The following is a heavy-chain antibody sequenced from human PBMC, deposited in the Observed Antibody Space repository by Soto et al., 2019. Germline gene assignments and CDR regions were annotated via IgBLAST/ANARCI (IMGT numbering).Heavy chain of an antibody. CDR2: IKSNTDGGTT. V-gene: IGHV3-15*01. CDR1: GFTFSNAW. CDR3: TTEGQTGSTVAFDY. D-gene: IGHD1-7*01. J-gene: IGHJ4*02. Sequence: EVQLVESGGGLVKPGGSLRLSCAASGFTFSNAWMSWVRQAPGKGLEWVGRIKSNTDGGTTDYAAPVKGRFTISRDDSKNTLYLQMNSLKTEDTAVYYCTTEGQTGSTVAFDYWGQGTLVTVSS.